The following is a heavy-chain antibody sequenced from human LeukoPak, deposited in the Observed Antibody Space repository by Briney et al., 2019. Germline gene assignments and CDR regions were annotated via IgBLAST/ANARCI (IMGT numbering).Heavy chain of an antibody. V-gene: IGHV3-23*01. CDR1: GFTFSSYA. J-gene: IGHJ4*02. CDR2: ISGSGGST. D-gene: IGHD3-22*01. Sequence: GGSLRLSCAASGFTFSSYAMSWVRQAPGKGLEWASAISGSGGSTYYADSVKGRFTISRDNSKNTLYLQMNSLRAEDTAVYYCAKDYYYYDSSGYHLGYFDYWGQGTLVTVSS. CDR3: AKDYYYYDSSGYHLGYFDY.